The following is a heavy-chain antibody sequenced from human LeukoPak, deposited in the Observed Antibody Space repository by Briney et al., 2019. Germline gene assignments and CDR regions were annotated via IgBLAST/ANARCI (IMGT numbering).Heavy chain of an antibody. CDR1: GYSFTSYW. D-gene: IGHD2-2*01. V-gene: IGHV5-51*01. J-gene: IGHJ4*02. CDR3: ARAGYCSSTSCYHFDY. Sequence: PGESLKISCKGSGYSFTSYWIGWVRQMPGKGLEWMGIIYPGDSDTRYSPSFQGQVTISADKSISTAYLQWSSLKASDTAMYYCARAGYCSSTSCYHFDYWGQGTLVTVSS. CDR2: IYPGDSDT.